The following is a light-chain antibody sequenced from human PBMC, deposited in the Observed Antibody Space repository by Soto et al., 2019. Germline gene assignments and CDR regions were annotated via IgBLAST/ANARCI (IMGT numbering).Light chain of an antibody. V-gene: IGLV2-14*01. CDR3: SSYTSSSTRV. CDR2: DVS. CDR1: SSDVGGYNY. Sequence: QSALTQPASVSGSPGQSITISCTGTSSDVGGYNYVSWYQQYPGKAPKVMLYDVSNRPSGVSNRFSGSKSGNTASLTISGLQAEDEADYYCSSYTSSSTRVFGTGTKLTVL. J-gene: IGLJ1*01.